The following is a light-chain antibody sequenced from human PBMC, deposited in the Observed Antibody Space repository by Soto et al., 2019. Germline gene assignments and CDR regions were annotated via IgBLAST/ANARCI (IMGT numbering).Light chain of an antibody. CDR1: SSDVGGYNY. V-gene: IGLV2-14*01. Sequence: QSALTQPASVSGSPGQSITISCTGTSSDVGGYNYVSWYQQHPGKAPKLMIFEVRNRPSGLSNRFSGSKSGNTASLTISGFQAEDEADYYCSSYTSSSTWVFGGGTKLTVL. CDR2: EVR. J-gene: IGLJ3*02. CDR3: SSYTSSSTWV.